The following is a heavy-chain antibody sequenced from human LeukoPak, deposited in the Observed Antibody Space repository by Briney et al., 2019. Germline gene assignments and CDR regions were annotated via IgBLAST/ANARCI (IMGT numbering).Heavy chain of an antibody. J-gene: IGHJ4*02. V-gene: IGHV4-34*01. Sequence: PSETLSLTCAVYGGSFSGYYWSWIRQPPGKGLEWIGEINHSGSTNYNPSLKSRVTISVDTSKNQFSLKLSSVTAADTAVYYCASEGDGYNYFDYWGQGTLVTVSS. CDR2: INHSGST. CDR1: GGSFSGYY. D-gene: IGHD5-24*01. CDR3: ASEGDGYNYFDY.